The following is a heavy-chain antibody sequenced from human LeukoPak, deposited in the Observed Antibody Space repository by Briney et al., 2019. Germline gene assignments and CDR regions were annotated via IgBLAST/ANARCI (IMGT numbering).Heavy chain of an antibody. CDR2: INPSGRTT. Sequence: ASVKVSCKASGYTFTSYFIHWVRQAPGRGLEWMGIINPSGRTTSYAQKFQGRVTMTRDTSTSTVYMELSSLRSEDTAVYYCARGESSTKFGYWGQGALVTVSS. V-gene: IGHV1-46*01. J-gene: IGHJ4*02. CDR3: ARGESSTKFGY. CDR1: GYTFTSYF. D-gene: IGHD6-13*01.